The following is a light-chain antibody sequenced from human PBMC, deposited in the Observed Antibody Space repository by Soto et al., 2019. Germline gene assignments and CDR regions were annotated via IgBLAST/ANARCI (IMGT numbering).Light chain of an antibody. CDR2: WAS. CDR3: QQYYSTPRWT. CDR1: QSVLYSSNNKNY. V-gene: IGKV4-1*01. Sequence: DIVMTQSPDSLAVSLGERATINCKSSQSVLYSSNNKNYLAWYQQKPGQPPKLLIYWASTRESGVPDRFSGSGSGTDLTLTISSLQAEDVAVYYCQQYYSTPRWTFGQGTKGDSK. J-gene: IGKJ1*01.